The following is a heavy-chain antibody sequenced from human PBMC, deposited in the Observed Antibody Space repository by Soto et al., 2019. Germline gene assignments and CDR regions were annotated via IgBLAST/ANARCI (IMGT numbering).Heavy chain of an antibody. CDR1: GGSFSGYY. CDR3: ASARGLLWFGELFPFDP. D-gene: IGHD3-10*01. J-gene: IGHJ5*02. Sequence: SETLSLTCAVYGGSFSGYYWSWIRQPPGKGLEWIGEINHSGSTNYNPSLKSRVTISVDTSKNQFSLKLSSVTAADTAVYYCASARGLLWFGELFPFDPWGQGTLVTVSS. V-gene: IGHV4-34*01. CDR2: INHSGST.